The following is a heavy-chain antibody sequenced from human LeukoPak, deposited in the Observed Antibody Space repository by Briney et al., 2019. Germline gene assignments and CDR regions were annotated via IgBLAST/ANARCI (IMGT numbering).Heavy chain of an antibody. D-gene: IGHD2-15*01. Sequence: GGSLRLSCAASGFSFSIYGMHWVRQAPGKGLEWVAVISHDGKNDYFADSVKGRFTISRDNSKNTLYLQMNSLTTEDTAVYYCATAPGRSGLMIRYFDYWGQGTLVTVSS. V-gene: IGHV3-30*03. J-gene: IGHJ4*02. CDR1: GFSFSIYG. CDR3: ATAPGRSGLMIRYFDY. CDR2: ISHDGKND.